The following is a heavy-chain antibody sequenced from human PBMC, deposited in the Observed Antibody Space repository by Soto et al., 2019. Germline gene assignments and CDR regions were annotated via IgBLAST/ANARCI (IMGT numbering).Heavy chain of an antibody. Sequence: ASVKVSCKASGYTFTGNYMHWVRQAPGQGLEYMGWINPNNGATNYAQNFQGRVTMTWDTSISTAYMEVRRLRSDDTAVYYCAPHYPDSSGYFDHWGQGTLVTVSS. D-gene: IGHD3-22*01. CDR1: GYTFTGNY. V-gene: IGHV1-2*02. J-gene: IGHJ4*02. CDR2: INPNNGAT. CDR3: APHYPDSSGYFDH.